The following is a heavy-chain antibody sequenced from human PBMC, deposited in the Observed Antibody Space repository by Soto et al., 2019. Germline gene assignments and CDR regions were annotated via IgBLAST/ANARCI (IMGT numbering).Heavy chain of an antibody. CDR2: IDWDDDK. V-gene: IGHV2-70*01. Sequence: SGPTLVNPTQTLTLTCTFSGFSLSTSGMCVSWIRQPPGKALEWLALIDWDDDKYYSTSLKTRLTISKDTSKNQVVLTMTNLDPVNTATYYCARIPQGSQNYYDYGMDVWGQGTTVTASS. J-gene: IGHJ6*02. CDR1: GFSLSTSGMC. CDR3: ARIPQGSQNYYDYGMDV.